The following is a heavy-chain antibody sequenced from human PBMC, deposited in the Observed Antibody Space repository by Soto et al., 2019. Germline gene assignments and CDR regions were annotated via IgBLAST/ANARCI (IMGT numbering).Heavy chain of an antibody. CDR1: GSTFSNAW. J-gene: IGHJ4*02. Sequence: GGSLRLSCAASGSTFSNAWMSWVRQAPGKGLEWVGRIKSKTDGGTTDYAAPVKGRFTISRDDSKNTLYLQMNSLKTEDTAVYYCTTLPPGIAVAGHIDYWGQGTLVTVSS. CDR3: TTLPPGIAVAGHIDY. D-gene: IGHD6-19*01. CDR2: IKSKTDGGTT. V-gene: IGHV3-15*01.